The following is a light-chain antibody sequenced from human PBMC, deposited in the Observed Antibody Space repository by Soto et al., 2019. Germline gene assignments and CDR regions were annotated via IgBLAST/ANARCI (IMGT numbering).Light chain of an antibody. CDR2: QAS. CDR3: QQYAASPLT. CDR1: QTVGRNY. V-gene: IGKV3-20*01. J-gene: IGKJ4*01. Sequence: EIVLTQSPGTLSLSPGERATLSCRASQTVGRNYLAWYQQKPGQAPRLLLYQASNRATGIPDRFSGSGSGTDFTLTISRLEPEDFAVYYCQQYAASPLTFGGGAKVQI.